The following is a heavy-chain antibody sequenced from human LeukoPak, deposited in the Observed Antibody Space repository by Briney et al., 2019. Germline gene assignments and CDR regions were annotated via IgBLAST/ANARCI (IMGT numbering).Heavy chain of an antibody. J-gene: IGHJ4*02. CDR3: ARCDPDYYFDY. CDR2: IYYSGST. D-gene: IGHD1-14*01. CDR1: GGSISGSSYY. V-gene: IGHV4-39*01. Sequence: SETVSLTCTVSGGSISGSSYYWGWIRQPPGKGLEWIGSIYYSGSTYYNPSLKSRVTISVDTSKNQFSLKLSSVTAADTAVYYCARCDPDYYFDYWGQGTLVTVSS.